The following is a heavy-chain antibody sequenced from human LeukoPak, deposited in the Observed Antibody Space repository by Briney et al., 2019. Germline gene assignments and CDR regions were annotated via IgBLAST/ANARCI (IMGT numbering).Heavy chain of an antibody. CDR2: INSDGSST. CDR3: ARDPTDSSGWSNWFDP. D-gene: IGHD6-19*01. J-gene: IGHJ5*02. CDR1: GFTFSSYS. V-gene: IGHV3-74*01. Sequence: GGSLRLSCAASGFTFSSYSMNWVRQAPGKGLVWVSRINSDGSSTSYADSVKGRFTISRDNAKNTLYLQMNSLRAEDTAVYYCARDPTDSSGWSNWFDPWGQGTLVTVSS.